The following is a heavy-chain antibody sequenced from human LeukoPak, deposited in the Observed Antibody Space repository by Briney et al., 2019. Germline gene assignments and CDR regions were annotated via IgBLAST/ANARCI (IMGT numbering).Heavy chain of an antibody. CDR2: IWYDGRNK. Sequence: RKSLRLSCAASGFNFRSNGMYWVRQAPGKGLEWVAVIWYDGRNKYYGDSVKGRFTDSRDNSKNPLYLQMNSLRAEDTAVYYCARGGTSAAGIDYWGQGTLVTVSS. V-gene: IGHV3-33*07. D-gene: IGHD6-13*01. CDR3: ARGGTSAAGIDY. CDR1: GFNFRSNG. J-gene: IGHJ4*02.